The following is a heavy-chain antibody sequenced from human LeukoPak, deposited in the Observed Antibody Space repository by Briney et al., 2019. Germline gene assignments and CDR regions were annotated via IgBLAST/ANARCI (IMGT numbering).Heavy chain of an antibody. CDR1: GGSFSGYY. J-gene: IGHJ6*03. CDR3: ARAPYNYSYYMEV. Sequence: PSETLSLTCAVHGGSFSGYYWSWIRQPPGKGLEWIAEINHSGTTNSNPSLKSRLTISVDTSKNQFSLKLSSVTAADTAVYYCARAPYNYSYYMEVWDTGTTVTVSS. V-gene: IGHV4-34*01. CDR2: INHSGTT.